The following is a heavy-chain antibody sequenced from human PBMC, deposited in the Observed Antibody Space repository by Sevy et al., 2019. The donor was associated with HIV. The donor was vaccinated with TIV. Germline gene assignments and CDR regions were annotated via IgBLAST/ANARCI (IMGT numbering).Heavy chain of an antibody. D-gene: IGHD1-26*01. CDR2: IYYNGHI. V-gene: IGHV4-59*08. CDR1: GGSITSLY. Sequence: TENLSLTCTVSGGSITSLYWNWIRQPPGKGLEWIANIYYNGHINYNPSLKSRVTLSLDTSKNQFSLRLSSVTAADTAMYYCAGEDAWGRGYSWGQGTAVCVSS. J-gene: IGHJ4*02. CDR3: AGEDAWGRGYS.